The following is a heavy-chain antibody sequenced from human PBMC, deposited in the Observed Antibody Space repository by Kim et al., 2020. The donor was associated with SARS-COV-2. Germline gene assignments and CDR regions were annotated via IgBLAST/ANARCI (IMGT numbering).Heavy chain of an antibody. CDR3: AKEAHSMVRGVDGMDV. V-gene: IGHV3-33*06. D-gene: IGHD3-10*01. Sequence: GGSLRLSCAASGFTFSSYGMHWVRQAPGKGLEWVAVIWCDGSNKYDADSVKGRITISRDNSENTLYLQMNSLRAEDTAVYYCAKEAHSMVRGVDGMDVWGQGTTVTVSS. J-gene: IGHJ6*02. CDR2: IWCDGSNK. CDR1: GFTFSSYG.